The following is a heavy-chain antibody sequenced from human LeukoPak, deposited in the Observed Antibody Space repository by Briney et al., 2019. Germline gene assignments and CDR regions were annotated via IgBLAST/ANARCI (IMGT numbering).Heavy chain of an antibody. CDR3: ARETYDYVWGSYRYPYFDY. CDR1: GFTFSSYS. Sequence: GGSLRLSCAASGFTFSSYSMNWVRQAPGKGLEWVSSISSSSSYIYYADSVKGRFTISRDNAKSSLYLQMNSLRAEDTAVYYCARETYDYVWGSYRYPYFDYWGQGTLVTVSS. D-gene: IGHD3-16*02. J-gene: IGHJ4*02. V-gene: IGHV3-21*01. CDR2: ISSSSSYI.